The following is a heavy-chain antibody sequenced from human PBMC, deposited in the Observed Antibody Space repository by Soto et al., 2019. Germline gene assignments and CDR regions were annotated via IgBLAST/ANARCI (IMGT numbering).Heavy chain of an antibody. D-gene: IGHD1-26*01. CDR3: ARDDSGSHSGQKNFDY. V-gene: IGHV1-18*04. J-gene: IGHJ4*02. CDR2: ISAYNGNT. CDR1: GYTFTSYG. Sequence: GASVKFCCKASGYTFTSYGISWVRQAPGQGLEWMGWISAYNGNTNYAQKLQGRVTMTTDTSTSTAYMELRSLRSDDTAVYYCARDDSGSHSGQKNFDYWGQGTLATVSS.